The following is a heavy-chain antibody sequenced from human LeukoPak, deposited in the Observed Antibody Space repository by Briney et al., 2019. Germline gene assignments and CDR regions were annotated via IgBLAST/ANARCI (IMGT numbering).Heavy chain of an antibody. Sequence: VASVKVSCKASGYTFTSYGISWVRQAPGQGLEWMGWISGYNGNTNYAQSLQGRVTMTTDTSTSTAYMELRSLRSDDTAVYYCAKTDTYSTSPALIDYWGQGTLVTVSS. J-gene: IGHJ4*02. CDR2: ISGYNGNT. CDR1: GYTFTSYG. CDR3: AKTDTYSTSPALIDY. V-gene: IGHV1-18*01. D-gene: IGHD6-13*01.